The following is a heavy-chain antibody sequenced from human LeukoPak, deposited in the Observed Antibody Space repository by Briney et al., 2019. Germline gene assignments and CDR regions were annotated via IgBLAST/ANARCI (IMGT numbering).Heavy chain of an antibody. D-gene: IGHD3-10*01. CDR2: IYYSGST. V-gene: IGHV4-61*10. J-gene: IGHJ3*02. Sequence: SETLSLTCTVSGGSISSGSYYWNWIRQPAGKGLEWIGYIYYSGSTNYKPSLKSRVTISVDTSKNQFSLNLSSVTAADTAVYYCVRDRYYYGSRCHDAFDIWGQGTMVSVSS. CDR1: GGSISSGSYY. CDR3: VRDRYYYGSRCHDAFDI.